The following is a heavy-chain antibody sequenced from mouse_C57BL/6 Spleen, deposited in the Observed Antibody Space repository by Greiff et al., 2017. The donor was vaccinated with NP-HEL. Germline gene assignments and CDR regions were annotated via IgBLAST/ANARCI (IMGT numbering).Heavy chain of an antibody. J-gene: IGHJ2*01. CDR1: GYTFTDYN. CDR2: INPNNGGT. V-gene: IGHV1-18*01. Sequence: VQLQQSGPELVKPGASVKIPCKASGYTFTDYNMDWVKQSHGKSLEWIGDINPNNGGTIYNQKFKGKATLTVDKSSSTAYMELRSLTSGDTAVYYCARWDYKGGYPFDYWGQGTTLTVSS. D-gene: IGHD2-12*01. CDR3: ARWDYKGGYPFDY.